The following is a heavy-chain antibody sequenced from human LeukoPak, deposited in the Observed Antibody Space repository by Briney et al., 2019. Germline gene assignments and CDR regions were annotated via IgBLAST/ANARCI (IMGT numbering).Heavy chain of an antibody. CDR2: NSSSSSYI. CDR3: ARDQHRDY. V-gene: IGHV3-21*01. D-gene: IGHD6-13*01. J-gene: IGHJ4*02. Sequence: PGGSLRLSCAASGFTFSSYSMNWVRQAPGKGLEWVSSNSSSSSYIYYADSVKGRFTISRDNAKNSLYLQMNSLRAEDTAVYYCARDQHRDYWGQGTLVTVSS. CDR1: GFTFSSYS.